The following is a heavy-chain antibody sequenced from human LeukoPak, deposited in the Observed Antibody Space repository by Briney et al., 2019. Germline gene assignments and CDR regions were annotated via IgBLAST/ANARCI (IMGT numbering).Heavy chain of an antibody. CDR1: GGSISSYY. J-gene: IGHJ3*02. V-gene: IGHV4-59*12. D-gene: IGHD2-15*01. CDR2: VYYSGGT. Sequence: SETLSLTCAISGGSISSYYWSWIRQTPGKGLEWIGYVYYSGGTDYNPSLKSRVTISVDTSKNQFSLKLSSVTAADTAVYYCARDSAVVVVAAQAFDIWGQGTMVTVSS. CDR3: ARDSAVVVVAAQAFDI.